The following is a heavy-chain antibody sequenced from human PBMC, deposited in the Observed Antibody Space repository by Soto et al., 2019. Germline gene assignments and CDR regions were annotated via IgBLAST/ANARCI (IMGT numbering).Heavy chain of an antibody. V-gene: IGHV4-61*08. CDR3: ARLPRIAVSGQYYYYGMDV. CDR1: GASIASGGYY. J-gene: IGHJ6*02. CDR2: IYYSGST. D-gene: IGHD6-19*01. Sequence: SETLSLTCTVSGASIASGGYYWSWIRQHPGKGLEWIGYIYYSGSTYYNPSLKSRVTISIDTSKNQFSLKLSSVTAADTAVYYCARLPRIAVSGQYYYYGMDVWGQGTTVTVSS.